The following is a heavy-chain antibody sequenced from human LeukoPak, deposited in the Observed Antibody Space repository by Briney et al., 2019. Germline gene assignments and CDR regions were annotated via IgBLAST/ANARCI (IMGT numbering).Heavy chain of an antibody. CDR2: IYSGGST. Sequence: GGSLRLSCAASGFTVSSNYMSWVRQAPGKGLEWVSVIYSGGSTYYADSAKGRFTISRDNSKNTLYLQMNSLRAEDTAVYYCAREDSSGYYYYGMDVWGQGTTVTVSS. CDR1: GFTVSSNY. CDR3: AREDSSGYYYYGMDV. D-gene: IGHD3-22*01. J-gene: IGHJ6*02. V-gene: IGHV3-53*01.